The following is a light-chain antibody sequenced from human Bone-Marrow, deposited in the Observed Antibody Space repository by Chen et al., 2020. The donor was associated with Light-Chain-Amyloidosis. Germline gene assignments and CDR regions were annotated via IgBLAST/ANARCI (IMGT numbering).Light chain of an antibody. CDR1: SSDVGGYES. J-gene: IGLJ1*01. Sequence: QSALTQPRSVSGSPGPSVTISCTGTSSDVGGYESVSWYQQHPGKAPKFLIYDVNKRPSGVPDRFSGSKSGNSASLTISGLQTEDEADYFCCSYAGSSPYVFGTGPTVTVL. CDR3: CSYAGSSPYV. V-gene: IGLV2-11*01. CDR2: DVN.